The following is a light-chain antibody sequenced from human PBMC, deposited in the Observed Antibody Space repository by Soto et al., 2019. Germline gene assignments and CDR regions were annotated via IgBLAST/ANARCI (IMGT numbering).Light chain of an antibody. Sequence: DIQMNQSPSSLSASVGDRVTITFRASQSISSYLNWYQQKPGKAPKLLIDAASSLQSGVPSRFGGCGSRTDFTLTISSLQPEDFATYYCQRSYSIPPYFGGGTKVEIK. CDR2: AAS. J-gene: IGKJ4*01. V-gene: IGKV1-39*01. CDR3: QRSYSIPPY. CDR1: QSISSY.